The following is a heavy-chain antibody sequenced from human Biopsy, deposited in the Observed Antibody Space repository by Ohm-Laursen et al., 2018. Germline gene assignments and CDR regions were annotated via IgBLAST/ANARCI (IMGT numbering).Heavy chain of an antibody. V-gene: IGHV4-39*01. Sequence: PGTLSLTCIVSGGSISNNNYYWGWIRQPPGKGLEWIGSILYRGSTHYKPSLKSRVNISVDTSKNQFSLKLNSVTAADTAVYYCARDYDTSGYYYVSWGQGTLVTVSS. CDR1: GGSISNNNYY. CDR2: ILYRGST. CDR3: ARDYDTSGYYYVS. J-gene: IGHJ5*02. D-gene: IGHD3-22*01.